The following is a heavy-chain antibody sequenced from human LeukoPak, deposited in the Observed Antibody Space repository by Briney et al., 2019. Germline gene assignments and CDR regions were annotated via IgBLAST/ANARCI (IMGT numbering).Heavy chain of an antibody. Sequence: SETLSLTCTVSGGSISSSSYYWGWIRQPPGKGLEWIGSIYYSGSTYYNPSLKSRVTISVDTSKNQFSLKLSSVTAADTAVYYCARRYKYGSGSYYKGNWFDPWGQGTLVTVSS. CDR3: ARRYKYGSGSYYKGNWFDP. D-gene: IGHD3-10*01. CDR2: IYYSGST. V-gene: IGHV4-39*07. CDR1: GGSISSSSYY. J-gene: IGHJ5*02.